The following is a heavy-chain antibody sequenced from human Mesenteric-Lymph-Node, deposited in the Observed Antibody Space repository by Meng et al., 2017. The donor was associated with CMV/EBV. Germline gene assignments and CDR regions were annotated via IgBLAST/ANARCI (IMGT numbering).Heavy chain of an antibody. CDR1: GGTFSSYT. V-gene: IGHV1-69*06. CDR2: VIPIFGAA. J-gene: IGHJ4*02. Sequence: SGGTFSSYTIRWVRQAPGQGVGWMGEVIPIFGAASCGEKFQGRVRITADKSTSTAYVELSSLRSEDTAVYYCARAPYNYYGSGAPDYWGQGTLVTVSS. CDR3: ARAPYNYYGSGAPDY. D-gene: IGHD3-10*01.